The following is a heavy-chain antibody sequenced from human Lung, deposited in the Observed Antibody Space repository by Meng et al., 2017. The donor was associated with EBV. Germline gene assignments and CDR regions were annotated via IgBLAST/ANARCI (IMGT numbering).Heavy chain of an antibody. D-gene: IGHD3-22*01. J-gene: IGHJ4*02. CDR1: GGSFSGYY. V-gene: IGHV4-34*01. CDR2: INHSGST. CDR3: ARALFDYYDSSGYYDY. Sequence: VELRPWVAGLLTPAETLSLPCAVYGGSFSGYYWSWIRQPPGKGLEWIGEINHSGSTNYNPSLKSRVTISVDTSKNQFSLKLSSVTAADTAVYYCARALFDYYDSSGYYDYWGQGTLVTVSS.